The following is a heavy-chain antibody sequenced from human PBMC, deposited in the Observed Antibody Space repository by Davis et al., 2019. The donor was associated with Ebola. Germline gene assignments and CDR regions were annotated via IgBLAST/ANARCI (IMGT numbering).Heavy chain of an antibody. Sequence: ASVKVSCKASGYTFTSYGISWVRQAPGQGLEWMGWISAYNGNTNYAQKLQGRVTMTTDTSTSTAYMELRSLRSDDTAVYYCAREGHFTMIVVDAADAFDIWGQGTMVTVSS. CDR2: ISAYNGNT. CDR1: GYTFTSYG. J-gene: IGHJ3*02. D-gene: IGHD3-22*01. V-gene: IGHV1-18*01. CDR3: AREGHFTMIVVDAADAFDI.